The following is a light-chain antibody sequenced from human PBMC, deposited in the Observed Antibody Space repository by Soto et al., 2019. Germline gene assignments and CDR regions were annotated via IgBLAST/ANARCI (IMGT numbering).Light chain of an antibody. CDR2: YDS. CDR1: NIGDKR. V-gene: IGLV3-21*04. CDR3: QVWDIMTDNYV. J-gene: IGLJ1*01. Sequence: SYELTQPPSVSVAPEKTATITCGGNNIGDKRVHWYRQKPGQAPVLLISYDSDRPSGIPERFSGSNSGNTATLTISRVEAGDEADYYCQVWDIMTDNYVFGGGTKVTV.